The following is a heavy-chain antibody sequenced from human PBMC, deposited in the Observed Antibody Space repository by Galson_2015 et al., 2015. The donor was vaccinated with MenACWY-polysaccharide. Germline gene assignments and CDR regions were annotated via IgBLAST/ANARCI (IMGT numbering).Heavy chain of an antibody. V-gene: IGHV1-18*01. CDR2: ISASSGST. CDR1: GYTFANYG. D-gene: IGHD6-19*01. CDR3: AKDRSTGWYVY. J-gene: IGHJ4*02. Sequence: SVKVSCKASGYTFANYGISWLRQAPGQGLEWMGWISASSGSTNYAQKLQGRVIMTTDTSTSTAYTELRSLRSDDTATYYCAKDRSTGWYVYWGQGTLVTVSS.